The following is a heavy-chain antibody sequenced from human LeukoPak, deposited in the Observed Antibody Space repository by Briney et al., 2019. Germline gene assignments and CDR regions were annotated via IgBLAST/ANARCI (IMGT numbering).Heavy chain of an antibody. J-gene: IGHJ5*02. V-gene: IGHV3-7*01. Sequence: GGSLRLSCAASGFTFSSYWMSWVRQAPGKGLEWVANIKQDGSEKYYVDSVKGRFTISRDNAKNSLYLQMNDLRGEDTAIYYCARDAGNSGYGCDLWGQGTLVTVSS. D-gene: IGHD5-12*01. CDR1: GFTFSSYW. CDR3: ARDAGNSGYGCDL. CDR2: IKQDGSEK.